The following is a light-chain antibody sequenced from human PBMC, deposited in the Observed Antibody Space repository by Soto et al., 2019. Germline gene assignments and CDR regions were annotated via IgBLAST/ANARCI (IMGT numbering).Light chain of an antibody. CDR1: SSDVGGYNF. CDR3: SSYAGSNNRYV. CDR2: EVS. J-gene: IGLJ1*01. Sequence: QSALTQPPSASGSPGQSVTISCTGTSSDVGGYNFVSWYQAHPGKAPKLIIYEVSKRPSGVPDRFSGSKSGNTASLTVSGLQAEDEADYYCSSYAGSNNRYVFGTGTKLTVL. V-gene: IGLV2-8*01.